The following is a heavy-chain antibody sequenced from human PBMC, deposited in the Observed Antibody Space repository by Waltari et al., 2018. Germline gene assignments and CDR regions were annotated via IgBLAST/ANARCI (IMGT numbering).Heavy chain of an antibody. D-gene: IGHD6-19*01. V-gene: IGHV3-48*03. J-gene: IGHJ4*02. CDR3: ATDVSGWVDFEH. CDR2: IGTSAGDI. CDR1: GLNVLTYE. Sequence: VQLVEYGVGVVQHGTSLRLSCVVHGLNVLTYEMDWVLQAPGKGLEWISYIGTSAGDIYYAESVKGRFTISRDNVKNSLYLQMNSLRVEDTAVYYCATDVSGWVDFEHWGRGTLVTVAS.